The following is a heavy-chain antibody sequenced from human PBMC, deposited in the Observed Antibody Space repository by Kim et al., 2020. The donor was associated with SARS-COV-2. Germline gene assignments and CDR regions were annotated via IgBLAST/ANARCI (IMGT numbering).Heavy chain of an antibody. CDR1: GFTFSNYE. CDR2: ISSNGSSI. D-gene: IGHD3-10*01. Sequence: AGSLRLSCAASGFTFSNYEINWVRQAPGKGLEWVSYISSNGSSISYADSVKGRFTISRDNAKSSVYLQMNSLRVEDTAIYYCARDYYTSGSYYKTNDYWGQGTLVAVSS. CDR3: ARDYYTSGSYYKTNDY. V-gene: IGHV3-48*03. J-gene: IGHJ4*02.